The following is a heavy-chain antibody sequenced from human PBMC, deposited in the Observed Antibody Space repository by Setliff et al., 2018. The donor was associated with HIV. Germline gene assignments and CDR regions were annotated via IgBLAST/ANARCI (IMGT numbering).Heavy chain of an antibody. Sequence: SVKVSCKPSGYTFTTYGLSWVRQAPGQGLEWMGGIIPLYGTSKYAQKFQGRVAITTDELMTTAYMELTSLRSEDTAVYYCASGSGYCRNGVCYIGVHKNPDKYYFDYWGQGTLVTVSS. CDR3: ASGSGYCRNGVCYIGVHKNPDKYYFDY. J-gene: IGHJ4*02. CDR2: IIPLYGTS. D-gene: IGHD2-8*01. V-gene: IGHV1-69*05. CDR1: GYTFTTYG.